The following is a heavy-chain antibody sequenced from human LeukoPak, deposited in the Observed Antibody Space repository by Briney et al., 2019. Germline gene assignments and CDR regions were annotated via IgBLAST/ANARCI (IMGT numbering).Heavy chain of an antibody. Sequence: ASVKVSCKASGYTFTRYYIHWVRQAPGQGLEWMGWINTHSGNTKYAQKFQGRVTLTRDTSTSTAYMEVDSLTYADTAVYSCARVGFSSTFDYWGQGSLVTVSS. CDR2: INTHSGNT. J-gene: IGHJ4*02. CDR1: GYTFTRYY. CDR3: ARVGFSSTFDY. V-gene: IGHV1-2*02. D-gene: IGHD2-2*01.